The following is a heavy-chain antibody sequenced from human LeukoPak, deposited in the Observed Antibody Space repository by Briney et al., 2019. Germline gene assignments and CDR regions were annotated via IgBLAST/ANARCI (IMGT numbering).Heavy chain of an antibody. CDR2: IRYDGSNK. D-gene: IGHD6-19*01. J-gene: IGHJ4*02. CDR1: GFTFSSYG. CDR3: AKGGIAVAGPFDY. Sequence: GGSLRLSCAASGFTFSSYGMHWVRQAPGKGLEWVAFIRYDGSNKYYADPVKGRFTISRDNSKNTLYLQMNSLRAEDTAVYYCAKGGIAVAGPFDYWGQGTLVTVSS. V-gene: IGHV3-30*02.